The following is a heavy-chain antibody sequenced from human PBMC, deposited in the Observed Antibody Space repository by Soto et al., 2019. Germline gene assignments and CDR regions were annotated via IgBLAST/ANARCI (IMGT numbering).Heavy chain of an antibody. CDR3: ARVPYTAMALYYYYGMDV. D-gene: IGHD5-18*01. V-gene: IGHV1-69*13. J-gene: IGHJ6*02. CDR2: IIPIFGTA. CDR1: GGTFSCYA. Sequence: SVKVSCKASGGTFSCYAIRWVRQAPGQGLECMGGIIPIFGTANYAQKFQGRVTITADESTSTAYMELSSLRSEDTAVYYCARVPYTAMALYYYYGMDVWGQGTTVTVSS.